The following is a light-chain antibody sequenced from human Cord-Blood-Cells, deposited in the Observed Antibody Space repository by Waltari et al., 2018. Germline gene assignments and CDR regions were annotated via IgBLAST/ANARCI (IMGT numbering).Light chain of an antibody. CDR2: GAS. V-gene: IGKV3-15*01. CDR3: QQYNNWPPT. Sequence: DIVMTQSPATLSVSPGERATLTCRVSQSVSSNLAWYQQKPGQAPRLLIYGASTRATGIPARFSGSESGTEFTLTISSLQSEDFAVYYCQQYNNWPPTFGGGTKVEIK. J-gene: IGKJ4*01. CDR1: QSVSSN.